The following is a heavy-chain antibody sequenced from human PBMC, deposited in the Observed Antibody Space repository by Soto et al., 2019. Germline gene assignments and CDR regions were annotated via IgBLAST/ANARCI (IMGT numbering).Heavy chain of an antibody. CDR3: VKQVTTEHY. D-gene: IGHD4-4*01. V-gene: IGHV3-64D*08. J-gene: IGHJ4*02. CDR1: GFNFRSHA. CDR2: ISSNGGST. Sequence: GRPKRFSYSASGFNFRSHAMHRVRQAPGKGLEYVSAISSNGGSTYYADSVKGRFTISRDNSKNTLYLQMSSLRAEDTAVYYCVKQVTTEHYWGQGTLVTVSS.